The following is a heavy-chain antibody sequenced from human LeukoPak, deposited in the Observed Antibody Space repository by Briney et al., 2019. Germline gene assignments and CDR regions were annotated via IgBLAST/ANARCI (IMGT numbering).Heavy chain of an antibody. CDR3: ARVLVVSSDAFDI. CDR1: GYTFTSYA. CDR2: ISTYTGNT. Sequence: GASVKVSCKTSGYTFTSYAISWVRQAPGQGLECMGWISTYTGNTDYAQKLQGRVTMTTDTSTSTAYMELRGLSSDDTAVYYCARVLVVSSDAFDIWGQGTMVTVSS. V-gene: IGHV1-18*01. J-gene: IGHJ3*02. D-gene: IGHD3-22*01.